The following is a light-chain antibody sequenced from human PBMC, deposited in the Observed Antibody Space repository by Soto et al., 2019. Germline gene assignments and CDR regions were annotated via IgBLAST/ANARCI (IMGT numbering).Light chain of an antibody. CDR2: KAS. V-gene: IGKV1-5*03. CDR3: QQYNRYSWT. J-gene: IGKJ1*01. CDR1: QSISSW. Sequence: DIQMTQSPSTLSASVGDRVTITCRASQSISSWLAWYQQKPGKAPKLLIYKASSLESGVPSRFSGSGSGTEFTLTISSLQPDDFAPYYCQQYNRYSWTFGQGTKVEIK.